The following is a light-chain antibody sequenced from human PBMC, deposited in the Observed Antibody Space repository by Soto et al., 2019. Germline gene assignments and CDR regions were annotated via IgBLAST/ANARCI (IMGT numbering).Light chain of an antibody. CDR1: QGINRF. V-gene: IGKV1-9*01. CDR2: AAS. Sequence: DIQLTQSPSFLSASVGDRVTITCRASQGINRFLAWYQQKPGKAPKLLIYAASTLQSGVPSRFSGSGSGTEFTLTISSLQPEDFATYYCQQLKSNLITFGQGTRREI. J-gene: IGKJ5*01. CDR3: QQLKSNLIT.